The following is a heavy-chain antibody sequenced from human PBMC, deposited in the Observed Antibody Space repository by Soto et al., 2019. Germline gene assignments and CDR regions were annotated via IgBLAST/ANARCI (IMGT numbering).Heavy chain of an antibody. CDR3: ARRYGLSAFDI. CDR2: IYHSGST. J-gene: IGHJ3*02. D-gene: IGHD3-10*01. V-gene: IGHV4-30-2*01. Sequence: PSETLSLTCAVSGGSISSGGYSWSWIRQPPGKGLEWIGYIYHSGSTYYNPSLKSRVTISVDTSKNQFSLKLSSVTAADTAVYFCARRYGLSAFDIWGQGTMVTVSS. CDR1: GGSISSGGYS.